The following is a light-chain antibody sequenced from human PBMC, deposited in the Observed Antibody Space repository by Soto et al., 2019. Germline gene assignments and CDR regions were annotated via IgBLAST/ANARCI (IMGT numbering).Light chain of an antibody. CDR2: DVS. Sequence: QSALTQPASVSGSPGQSITISCTGTSSDVGGYNYVSWYQQHPGKAPKLMIYDVSNPPSGVSNRFSGSKSGNTASLTISGLQAEDEADYSCSSYTSSSTYVFGTGTKLTVL. CDR3: SSYTSSSTYV. CDR1: SSDVGGYNY. J-gene: IGLJ1*01. V-gene: IGLV2-14*01.